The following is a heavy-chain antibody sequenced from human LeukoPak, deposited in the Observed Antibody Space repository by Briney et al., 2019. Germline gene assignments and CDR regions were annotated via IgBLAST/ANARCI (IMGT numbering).Heavy chain of an antibody. CDR1: GFTVSNNY. Sequence: GGSLRLSCAASGFTVSNNYMSWVRQAPGKGLEWVSVIYSGGSTYYADSVKGRFIISRDNSKNALYLQMNSLRAEDTAVYYCARDYYGSGSYGKTFDPWGQGTLVIVSS. CDR2: IYSGGST. J-gene: IGHJ5*02. CDR3: ARDYYGSGSYGKTFDP. D-gene: IGHD3-10*01. V-gene: IGHV3-66*01.